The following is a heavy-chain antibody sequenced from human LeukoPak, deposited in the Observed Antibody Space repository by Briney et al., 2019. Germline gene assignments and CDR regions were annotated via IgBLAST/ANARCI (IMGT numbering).Heavy chain of an antibody. Sequence: ASVKVSCKTSGYTFTSQGIYWVRQAPGQGLEYMGWISPYNGNTNYAQKLQGRVFMTTDTSTNTAYMELRSLRSDDTAVYYCAREWSHFGDYWGQGALVSVCS. D-gene: IGHD3-3*02. CDR1: GYTFTSQG. V-gene: IGHV1-18*01. CDR3: AREWSHFGDY. CDR2: ISPYNGNT. J-gene: IGHJ4*02.